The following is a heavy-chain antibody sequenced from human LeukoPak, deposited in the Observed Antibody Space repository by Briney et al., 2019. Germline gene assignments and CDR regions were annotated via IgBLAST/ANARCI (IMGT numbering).Heavy chain of an antibody. Sequence: GGSLRLSCAASGFTVSSNYMSWVRQAPGKGLEWVSVIYSGGSTYYADSVKGRFTISRDNSKNSLYLQMNSLRAEDTAVYYCARVGVVAATGNYYFDYWGQGTLVTVSS. CDR2: IYSGGST. CDR3: ARVGVVAATGNYYFDY. J-gene: IGHJ4*02. D-gene: IGHD2-15*01. V-gene: IGHV3-66*01. CDR1: GFTVSSNY.